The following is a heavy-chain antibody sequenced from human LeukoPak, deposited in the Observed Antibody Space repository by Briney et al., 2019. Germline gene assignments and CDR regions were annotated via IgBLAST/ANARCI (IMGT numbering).Heavy chain of an antibody. D-gene: IGHD4-23*01. CDR2: ICAYNGNT. J-gene: IGHJ4*02. CDR3: ARQGYGGHSRGAVDY. V-gene: IGHV1-18*01. Sequence: ASVTVSCKASGYSFTSYGISWVRQAPGQGLEWMGWICAYNGNTNYAQKLQGRVTMTTDTSTSTAYMELKSLRSDDAAVYYCARQGYGGHSRGAVDYWGQGTLVTVSS. CDR1: GYSFTSYG.